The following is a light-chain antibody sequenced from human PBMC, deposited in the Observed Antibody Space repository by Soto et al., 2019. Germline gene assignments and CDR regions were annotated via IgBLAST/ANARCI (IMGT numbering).Light chain of an antibody. CDR3: QQLDSFLVT. Sequence: IQLTQSPSSLSASVGDRVTITCRVSPAINSYLAWYQQKPGKAPKLLIYAATTLQSGVPSRFSGSGSGTDFTLTISSLQPEDFATYYCQQLDSFLVTVGGGTKVEIK. CDR1: PAINSY. V-gene: IGKV1-9*01. CDR2: AAT. J-gene: IGKJ4*01.